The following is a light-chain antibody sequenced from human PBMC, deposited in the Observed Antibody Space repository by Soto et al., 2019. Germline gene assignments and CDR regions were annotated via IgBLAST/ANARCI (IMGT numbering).Light chain of an antibody. CDR1: QSISGT. J-gene: IGKJ1*01. CDR3: QQYDTYSRT. CDR2: GAS. Sequence: DIQMTQSPSTLSASVGDRVTITCRASQSISGTLAWYQQKPGKAPKLLMYGASSLERGVPSRFSGSGSGTEFTLTISSLQPDDFATYYCQQYDTYSRTFGQGPKVDIK. V-gene: IGKV1-5*01.